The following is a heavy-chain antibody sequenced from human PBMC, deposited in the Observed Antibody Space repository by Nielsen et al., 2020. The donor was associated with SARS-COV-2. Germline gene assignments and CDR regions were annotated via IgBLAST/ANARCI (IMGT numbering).Heavy chain of an antibody. Sequence: GESLKISCAASGFSISDSGMHWVRQASGRGLEWLGRIRSKSHSYETVYAVSVRDRFTISRDDSENTAYLQMNSLKTEDTAVYYCTSRFGEFGFGMDVWGQGTTVTVSS. J-gene: IGHJ6*02. D-gene: IGHD3-10*01. CDR3: TSRFGEFGFGMDV. CDR1: GFSISDSG. CDR2: IRSKSHSYET. V-gene: IGHV3-73*01.